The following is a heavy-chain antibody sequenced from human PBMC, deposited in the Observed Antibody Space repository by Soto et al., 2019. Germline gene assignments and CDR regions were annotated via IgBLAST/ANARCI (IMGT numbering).Heavy chain of an antibody. D-gene: IGHD3-3*02. CDR2: ISPGGDT. CDR3: AKLPGNWHYPLDY. CDR1: GGPFNRYS. Sequence: PSETLSLTCTVSGGPFNRYSWTWIRQAPGKGLEWIGHISPGGDTDFNPSLKSRVTISADRSKSQISLKLISVITADTATYYCAKLPGNWHYPLDYWGQGILVTVS. V-gene: IGHV4-4*09. J-gene: IGHJ4*01.